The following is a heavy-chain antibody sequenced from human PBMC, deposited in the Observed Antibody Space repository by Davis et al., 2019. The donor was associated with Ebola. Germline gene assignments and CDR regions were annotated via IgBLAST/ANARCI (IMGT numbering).Heavy chain of an antibody. Sequence: GESLKISCAASGFTFSNAWMSWVRQTPGKGLEWVANIKQDGSEKYYVDSVKGRFTISRDNAKNSLFLQMNSLRVEDTAMYYCAGDGVAAASDYWGQGTMVTVSS. J-gene: IGHJ4*02. D-gene: IGHD2-2*01. CDR2: IKQDGSEK. CDR1: GFTFSNAW. V-gene: IGHV3-7*01. CDR3: AGDGVAAASDY.